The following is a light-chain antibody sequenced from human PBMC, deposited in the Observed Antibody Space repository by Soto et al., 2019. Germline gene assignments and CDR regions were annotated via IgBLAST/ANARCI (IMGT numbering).Light chain of an antibody. V-gene: IGKV1-5*03. J-gene: IGKJ1*01. Sequence: DIQMTQSPSTLSASVGDRVTITCRASEDINTWLAWYQQKPGKAPKLLIYKASYLESGVPSRFSGSGSGTEFTLTISSLQPDDFATYYCQQYNSYRTFGQGTKVEVK. CDR1: EDINTW. CDR3: QQYNSYRT. CDR2: KAS.